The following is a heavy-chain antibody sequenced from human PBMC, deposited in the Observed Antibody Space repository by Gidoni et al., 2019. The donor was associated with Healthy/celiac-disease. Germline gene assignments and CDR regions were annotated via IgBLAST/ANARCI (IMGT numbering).Heavy chain of an antibody. CDR3: ARALPGIVVVPAATRPFDY. V-gene: IGHV1-18*01. D-gene: IGHD2-2*01. CDR2: ISAYNGNT. CDR1: GYTCTSYG. Sequence: QSGAEVKKPGASVKVSCKASGYTCTSYGSSWVRQAPGQGLEWMGWISAYNGNTNYAQKLQGRVTMTTDTSTSTAYMELRRLRSDDTAVYYCARALPGIVVVPAATRPFDYWGQGTLVTVSS. J-gene: IGHJ4*02.